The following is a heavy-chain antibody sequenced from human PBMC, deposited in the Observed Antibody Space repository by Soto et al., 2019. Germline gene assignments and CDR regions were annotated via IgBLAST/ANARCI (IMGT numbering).Heavy chain of an antibody. CDR1: GFTFSSYG. Sequence: GGSLRLSCAASGFTFSSYGMHWVRQAPGKGLEWVAVIWYDGSNKYYADSVKGRFTISRDNSKNTLYLQMNSLRAEDTAVYYCARPWAGAVNYDSSGHFDYWGQGT. CDR2: IWYDGSNK. V-gene: IGHV3-33*01. J-gene: IGHJ4*02. CDR3: ARPWAGAVNYDSSGHFDY. D-gene: IGHD3-22*01.